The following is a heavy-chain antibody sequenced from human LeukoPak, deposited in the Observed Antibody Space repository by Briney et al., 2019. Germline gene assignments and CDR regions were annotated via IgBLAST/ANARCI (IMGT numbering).Heavy chain of an antibody. Sequence: LSLTCTVSGGSIGSYYWSWIRQAPGKGLEWVSYISSSGSTIYYADSVKGRFTISRDNAKNSLYLQMNSLRAEDTAVYYCARDLSSGSGWGQGTLVTVSS. D-gene: IGHD6-19*01. J-gene: IGHJ4*02. CDR3: ARDLSSGSG. CDR2: ISSSGSTI. CDR1: GGSIGSYY. V-gene: IGHV3-11*01.